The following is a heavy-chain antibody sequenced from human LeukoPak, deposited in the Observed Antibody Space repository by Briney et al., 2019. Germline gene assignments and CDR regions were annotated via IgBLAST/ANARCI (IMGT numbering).Heavy chain of an antibody. CDR1: GGTFTNYA. CDR3: ARRGAGDPRNHFDY. CDR2: IIPFFATT. J-gene: IGHJ4*02. D-gene: IGHD7-27*01. Sequence: ASVKVSCKVPGGTFTNYAISWVRQAPGQGLEWMGGIIPFFATTNYAQKFQGRVTITADESTSTAHMELSSLIFEDTAVYYCARRGAGDPRNHFDYWGQGTLVTVSS. V-gene: IGHV1-69*13.